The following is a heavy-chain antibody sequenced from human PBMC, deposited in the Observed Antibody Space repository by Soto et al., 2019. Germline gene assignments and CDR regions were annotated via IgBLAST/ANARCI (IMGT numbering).Heavy chain of an antibody. CDR2: ITGSSSNL. Sequence: EVQLLESGGGLEQPGGSLRLSCAASGFTFRDYAMSWVRQAPGKGLEWVNTITGSSSNLYYSDSVKGRFAISRDNSEYTLYLQMDSLTAEDTAGYYCAKGGAVYGLLTHDYWGQGTLVTVSS. CDR1: GFTFRDYA. D-gene: IGHD3-9*01. CDR3: AKGGAVYGLLTHDY. J-gene: IGHJ4*02. V-gene: IGHV3-23*01.